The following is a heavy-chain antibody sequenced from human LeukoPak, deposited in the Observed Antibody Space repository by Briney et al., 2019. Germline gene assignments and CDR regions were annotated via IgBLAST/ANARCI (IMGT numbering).Heavy chain of an antibody. CDR2: ISDTSSAI. CDR3: VRGLA. CDR1: GFTFSSYS. J-gene: IGHJ5*02. Sequence: GGSLRLSCAASGFTFSSYSMNWVRQAPGKGLEWVSYISDTSSAIYYADSVKGRFTISRDNAKNSLYLQMNSLRVEDTAAYYCVRGLAWGQGTLVAVSS. V-gene: IGHV3-48*01.